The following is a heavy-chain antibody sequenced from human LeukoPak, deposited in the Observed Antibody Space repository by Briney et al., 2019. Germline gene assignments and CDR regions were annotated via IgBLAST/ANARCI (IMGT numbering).Heavy chain of an antibody. CDR1: GGSVNSHY. D-gene: IGHD3-10*01. CDR3: ARVLKAGYGSGSYYDWFDP. CDR2: IYYTGSA. J-gene: IGHJ5*02. V-gene: IGHV4-59*02. Sequence: SETLSLTCTVSGGSVNSHYWSWIRQPPGKGLELLGFIYYTGSASNNPSLKSRVTISVDKSKNQFSLKLSSVTAADTAVYYCARVLKAGYGSGSYYDWFDPWGQGTLVTVSS.